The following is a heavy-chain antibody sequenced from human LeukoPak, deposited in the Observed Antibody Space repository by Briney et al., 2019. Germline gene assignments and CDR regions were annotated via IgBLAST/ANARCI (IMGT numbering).Heavy chain of an antibody. CDR2: IGTGFHDT. J-gene: IGHJ4*02. CDR3: AKGHTVYFFTIDD. D-gene: IGHD2-21*01. V-gene: IGHV3-23*01. CDR1: GFTFSTYG. Sequence: PGGSLRLSCATSGFTFSTYGMGWVRQAPGKGPEWVAAIGTGFHDTYYPDSVKGRFTISTDNSKNTVYLQMNTLRAQDTAMYYCAKGHTVYFFTIDDWGEGTLVTVFS.